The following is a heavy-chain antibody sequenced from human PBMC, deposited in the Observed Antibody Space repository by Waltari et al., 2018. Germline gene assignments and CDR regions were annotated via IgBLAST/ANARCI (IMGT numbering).Heavy chain of an antibody. CDR1: GFTFSSYS. CDR3: ARSGGRTTVTPSDY. D-gene: IGHD4-17*01. V-gene: IGHV3-21*01. CDR2: ISSSSSYI. Sequence: EVQLVESGGGLVKPGGSLRLSCAASGFTFSSYSMNWVRQAPGKGLEWVSSISSSSSYIYYADSVKGRFTISGDNAKNSLYLQMNSLRAEDTAVYYCARSGGRTTVTPSDYWGQGTLVTVSS. J-gene: IGHJ4*02.